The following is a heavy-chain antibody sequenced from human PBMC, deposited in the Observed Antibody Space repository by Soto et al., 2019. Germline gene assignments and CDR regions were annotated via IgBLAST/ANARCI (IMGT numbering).Heavy chain of an antibody. Sequence: GESLKISCKGSGYSFTSYWIGWVRQMPGKGLEWMGIIYPGDSDTRYSPSFQGQVTISADKSISTAYLQWSSLKASDTATYYCARHGCSSTSCYYYYYGMDDWGQGTTVTVSS. D-gene: IGHD2-2*01. CDR2: IYPGDSDT. CDR1: GYSFTSYW. J-gene: IGHJ6*02. V-gene: IGHV5-51*01. CDR3: ARHGCSSTSCYYYYYGMDD.